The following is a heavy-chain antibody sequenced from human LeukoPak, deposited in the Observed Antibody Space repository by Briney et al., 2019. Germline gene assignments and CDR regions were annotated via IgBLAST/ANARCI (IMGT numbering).Heavy chain of an antibody. J-gene: IGHJ4*02. Sequence: GGSLRLSCAASGFTFSTYAMHWVRQAPGKGLEWVAFISYDGSNKYYVDSVKGRFTISRDNAKNSLYLQMNSLRDEDTAVYYCARLEYYYVSGNYYKLFDYWGQGTLVTVCS. V-gene: IGHV3-30*03. CDR1: GFTFSTYA. D-gene: IGHD3-10*01. CDR3: ARLEYYYVSGNYYKLFDY. CDR2: ISYDGSNK.